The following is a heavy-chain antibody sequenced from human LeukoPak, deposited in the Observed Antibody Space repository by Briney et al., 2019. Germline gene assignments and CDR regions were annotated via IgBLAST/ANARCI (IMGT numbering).Heavy chain of an antibody. CDR1: GASISSSSYY. Sequence: SETLSLTCTVSGASISSSSYYWGWIRQPPGKGLEWIGSVYYSGGTYYNPSLESRLTISVDTSNNRFSLKLKSVTAADTAVFYCARVTTGSTTLDSWGQGILVTVSS. J-gene: IGHJ5*01. CDR3: ARVTTGSTTLDS. V-gene: IGHV4-39*02. D-gene: IGHD1-1*01. CDR2: VYYSGGT.